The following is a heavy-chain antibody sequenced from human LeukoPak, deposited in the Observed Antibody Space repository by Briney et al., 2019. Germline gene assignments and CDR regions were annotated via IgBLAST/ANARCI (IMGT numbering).Heavy chain of an antibody. CDR1: GFTFSSYW. Sequence: PGGSLRLSCAASGFTFSSYWMHWVRQAPGKGLVWVSRINSDGSSTRYADSVKGRFTISRDNAKNTPYLQMNSLTAEDTAVYYCARVLVAYCGGDCYSAVDYWGQGTPVTVSS. V-gene: IGHV3-74*01. D-gene: IGHD2-21*02. CDR2: INSDGSST. CDR3: ARVLVAYCGGDCYSAVDY. J-gene: IGHJ4*02.